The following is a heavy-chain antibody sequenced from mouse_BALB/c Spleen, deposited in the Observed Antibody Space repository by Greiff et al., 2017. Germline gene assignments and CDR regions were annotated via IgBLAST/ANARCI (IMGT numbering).Heavy chain of an antibody. CDR1: GFAFSSYD. Sequence: EVMLVESGGGLVKPGGSLKLSCAASGFAFSSYDMSWVRQTPEKRLEWVAYISSGGGSTYYPDTVKGRFNISRDNAKNTLYMQLSSLKSEDTAMYYCARHTELMRYYIDYWGQGTTLTVSS. D-gene: IGHD1-1*01. CDR2: ISSGGGST. V-gene: IGHV5-12-1*01. J-gene: IGHJ2*01. CDR3: ARHTELMRYYIDY.